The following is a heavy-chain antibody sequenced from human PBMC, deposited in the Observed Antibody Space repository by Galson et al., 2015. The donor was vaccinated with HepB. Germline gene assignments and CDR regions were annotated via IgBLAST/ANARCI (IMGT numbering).Heavy chain of an antibody. J-gene: IGHJ4*02. CDR2: IYSGGST. D-gene: IGHD2-2*01. V-gene: IGHV3-53*01. CDR1: GFTVSSNY. CDR3: ARSRIYCSSTSCQTGWWYFDY. Sequence: SLRLSCAASGFTVSSNYMSWVRQAPGKGLEWVSVIYSGGSTYYADSVKGRFTISRDNSKNTLYLQMNSLRAEDTAVYYCARSRIYCSSTSCQTGWWYFDYWGQGTLVTVSS.